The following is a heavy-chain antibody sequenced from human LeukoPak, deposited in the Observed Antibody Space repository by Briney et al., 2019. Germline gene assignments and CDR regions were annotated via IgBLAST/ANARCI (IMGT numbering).Heavy chain of an antibody. J-gene: IGHJ3*02. CDR3: AKPLNYRRWAFDI. CDR1: GFTFSSYA. V-gene: IGHV3-23*01. Sequence: GGSLRLSCAASGFTFSSYAMSWVHQAPGKGLEWVSAISGSGGSTYYADSVKGRFTISRDNSKNTLYLQMNSLRAEDTAVYYCAKPLNYRRWAFDIWGQGTMATVSS. D-gene: IGHD4-23*01. CDR2: ISGSGGST.